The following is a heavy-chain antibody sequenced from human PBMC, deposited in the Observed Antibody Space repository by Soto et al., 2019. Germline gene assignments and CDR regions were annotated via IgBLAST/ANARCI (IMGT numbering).Heavy chain of an antibody. Sequence: GGSLRLSCAASGFTFGSYSMNWVRQAPGKGLEWVSSISSSSSYIYYADSVKCRFTISRDNAKNSLYLQMNSLRAEDTAVYYCARDKSGCPLSYYYGMDVWGQGTTVTVSS. CDR1: GFTFGSYS. CDR3: ARDKSGCPLSYYYGMDV. J-gene: IGHJ6*02. D-gene: IGHD6-19*01. V-gene: IGHV3-21*01. CDR2: ISSSSSYI.